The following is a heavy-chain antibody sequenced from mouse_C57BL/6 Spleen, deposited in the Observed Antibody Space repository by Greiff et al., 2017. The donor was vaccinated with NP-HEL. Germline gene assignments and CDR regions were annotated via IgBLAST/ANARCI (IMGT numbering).Heavy chain of an antibody. V-gene: IGHV1-4*01. CDR2: INPSSGYT. J-gene: IGHJ3*01. D-gene: IGHD1-1*01. CDR3: AREGDYYGRGFAY. Sequence: QVQLKQSGAELARPGASVKMSCKASGYTFTSYTMHWVKQRPGQGLEWIGYINPSSGYTKYNQKFKDKATLTADKSSSTAYMQLSSLTSEDSAVYYCAREGDYYGRGFAYWGQGTLVTVSA. CDR1: GYTFTSYT.